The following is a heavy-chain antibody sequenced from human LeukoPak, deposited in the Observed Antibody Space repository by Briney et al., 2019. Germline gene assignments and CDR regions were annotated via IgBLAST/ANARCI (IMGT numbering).Heavy chain of an antibody. Sequence: SETLSLTCGISGESLSAYYWNWIRQPPGKGLEWIGEINHSGITDHNPSLKSRVTISLDTSKNQFSLKLSSVTAADTAVYYCARGSPTGLGDHGAFDIWGQGTMVTVSS. CDR2: INHSGIT. V-gene: IGHV4-34*01. D-gene: IGHD3-16*01. CDR3: ARGSPTGLGDHGAFDI. J-gene: IGHJ3*02. CDR1: GESLSAYY.